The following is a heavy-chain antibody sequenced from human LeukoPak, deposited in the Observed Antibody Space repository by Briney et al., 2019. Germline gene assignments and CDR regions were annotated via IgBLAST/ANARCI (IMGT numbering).Heavy chain of an antibody. CDR2: MNPNSGNT. Sequence: ASVKVSCKASGNTFIYYYIYWVRQAPGQGLEWMGWMNPNSGNTGYAQRFQGRVTITRNTSISTAYMELSSLRSEDTAVYYCARGTVWAPTVTYWFDPWGQGTLVTVSS. V-gene: IGHV1-8*01. J-gene: IGHJ5*02. D-gene: IGHD4-17*01. CDR1: GNTFIYYY. CDR3: ARGTVWAPTVTYWFDP.